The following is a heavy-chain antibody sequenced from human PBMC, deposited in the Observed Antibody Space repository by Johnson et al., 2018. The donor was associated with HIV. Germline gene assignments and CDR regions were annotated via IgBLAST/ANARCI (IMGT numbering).Heavy chain of an antibody. Sequence: QVLLVESGGGVVQPGRSLRLSCAASGFTFSDYYMSWIRQAPGKGLEWVSYISSSGSTIYYADSVKGRFTISRDNAKNSLYLQMNSLRAEDTAVYYCSSPWYYDMYAFDIWGQGTLVTVSS. J-gene: IGHJ3*02. CDR2: ISSSGSTI. V-gene: IGHV3-11*04. CDR1: GFTFSDYY. D-gene: IGHD3-22*01. CDR3: SSPWYYDMYAFDI.